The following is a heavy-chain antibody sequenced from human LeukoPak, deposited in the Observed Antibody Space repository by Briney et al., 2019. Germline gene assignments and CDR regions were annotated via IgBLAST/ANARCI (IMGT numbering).Heavy chain of an antibody. J-gene: IGHJ5*02. CDR2: ISSSSSYI. V-gene: IGHV3-21*01. CDR1: GFTFSSYS. CDR3: ARAWGDWFDP. Sequence: GGSLRLSCAASGFTFSSYSMNWVRQAPGKGLEWVSSISSSSSYIYYADSVKGRFTISRDNAKNSLYLQMNSLRAEDMAVYYCARAWGDWFDPWGQGTLVTVSS. D-gene: IGHD3-16*01.